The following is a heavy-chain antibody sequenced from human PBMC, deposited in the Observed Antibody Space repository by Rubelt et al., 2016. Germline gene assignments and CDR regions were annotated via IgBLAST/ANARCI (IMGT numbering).Heavy chain of an antibody. J-gene: IGHJ4*02. CDR1: GFSLTTSGVG. Sequence: ESGPTLLKPTQTLTLTCNFSGFSLTTSGVGVGWIRQPPGKALQWLALISWDDEKRYSPSLKSRLTITKDTSKNQVVLTMTSMNPMDTATSYCAHRLRGLIVYWGQGTRVTVSS. CDR2: ISWDDEK. CDR3: AHRLRGLIVY. V-gene: IGHV2-5*02.